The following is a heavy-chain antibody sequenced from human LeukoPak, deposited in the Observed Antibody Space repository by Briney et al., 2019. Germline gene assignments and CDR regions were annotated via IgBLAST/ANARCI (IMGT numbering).Heavy chain of an antibody. CDR2: IYYSGST. D-gene: IGHD3-22*01. CDR1: GGSISSGDYY. CDR3: ARAITRYDSSAKTLNWFDP. Sequence: KPSETLSLTCTVSGGSISSGDYYWSWIRQPPGKGLERIGYIYYSGSTYYNPSLKSRVTISVDTSKNQFSLKLTSVTAADTAVYYCARAITRYDSSAKTLNWFDPWGQGALVTVSS. V-gene: IGHV4-30-4*01. J-gene: IGHJ5*02.